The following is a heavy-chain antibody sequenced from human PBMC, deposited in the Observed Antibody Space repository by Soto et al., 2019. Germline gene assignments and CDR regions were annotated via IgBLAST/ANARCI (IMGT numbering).Heavy chain of an antibody. CDR1: GFTFSSYA. D-gene: IGHD3-3*01. CDR3: ARGSRITIFGVVISDY. CDR2: ISYDGSNK. Sequence: QVQLVESGGGVVQPGRSLRLSCAASGFTFSSYAMHWVRQAPGKGLEWVAVISYDGSNKYYADSVKGRFTISRDNSKNXLYLQMNSLRAEDTAVYYCARGSRITIFGVVISDYWGQGTLVTVSS. V-gene: IGHV3-30-3*01. J-gene: IGHJ4*02.